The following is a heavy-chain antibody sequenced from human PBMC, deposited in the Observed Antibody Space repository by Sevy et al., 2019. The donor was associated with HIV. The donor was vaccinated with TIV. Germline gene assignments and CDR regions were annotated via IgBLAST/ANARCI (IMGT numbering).Heavy chain of an antibody. CDR3: AREWGFAMANAFDI. J-gene: IGHJ3*02. CDR1: GHTFIDYY. V-gene: IGHV1-2*06. Sequence: ASVKVSCKASGHTFIDYYLIWVRQAPGQGLEWMGRFNPNSGDTNYAQKFQGRVTMTRDASINSAYMELSRLTSDDTAVYYCAREWGFAMANAFDIWGQGTMVTVSS. CDR2: FNPNSGDT. D-gene: IGHD2-2*01.